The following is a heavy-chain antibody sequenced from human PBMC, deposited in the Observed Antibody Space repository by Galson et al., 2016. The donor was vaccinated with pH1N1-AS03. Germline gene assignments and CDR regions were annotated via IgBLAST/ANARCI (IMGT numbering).Heavy chain of an antibody. V-gene: IGHV4-39*01. CDR1: GDSISSSRFY. Sequence: SETLSLTCKVSGDSISSSRFYWGWIRQPPGKGLEWIGSIYYSGTTYYTSSLKSRVTISADTSKNEFSLRLTSVTAADTAVYYCARPLAVTDAFDIWGQGTMVTIS. J-gene: IGHJ3*02. D-gene: IGHD2-21*02. CDR2: IYYSGTT. CDR3: ARPLAVTDAFDI.